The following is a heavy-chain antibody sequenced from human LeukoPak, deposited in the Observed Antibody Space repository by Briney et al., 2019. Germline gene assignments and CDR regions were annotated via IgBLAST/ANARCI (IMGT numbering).Heavy chain of an antibody. CDR2: INPNSGGT. D-gene: IGHD5-18*01. J-gene: IGHJ4*02. CDR1: GYTFTSYD. CDR3: ARVPRGYSYGRLDY. Sequence: GASVKVSCKASGYTFTSYDINWVRQATGQGLEWMGWINPNSGGTNYAQKFQGRVTMTRDTSISTAYMELSRLRSDDTAVYYCARVPRGYSYGRLDYWGQGTLVTVSS. V-gene: IGHV1-2*02.